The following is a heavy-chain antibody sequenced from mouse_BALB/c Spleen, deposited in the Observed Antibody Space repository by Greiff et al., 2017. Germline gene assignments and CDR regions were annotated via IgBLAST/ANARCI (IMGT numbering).Heavy chain of an antibody. CDR1: GFTFSDYG. CDR3: AREDYAMDY. CDR2: ISNLAYSI. J-gene: IGHJ4*01. V-gene: IGHV5-15*02. Sequence: EVMLVESGGGLVQPGGSLKLSCAASGFTFSDYGMSWVRQAQGKGPVWVAFISNLAYSIYYADTVTGRFTISRENAKNTLYLEMSSLRSEDTAMYNCAREDYAMDYWGAGTTVTVSS.